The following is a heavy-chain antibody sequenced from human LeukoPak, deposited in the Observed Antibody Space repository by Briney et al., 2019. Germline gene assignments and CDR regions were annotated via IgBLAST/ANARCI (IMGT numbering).Heavy chain of an antibody. CDR1: GFTFSSNS. J-gene: IGHJ3*02. Sequence: GGSLRLSSAASGFTFSSNSMNWVRPAPGKGREWVSTISSSSSNIYYTDSVKGRFTISRANAKNSMYLQMNSLTAEDTAVYYCASEKYCSSTICYKAFDIWGQGKMVTVSS. CDR3: ASEKYCSSTICYKAFDI. V-gene: IGHV3-21*01. CDR2: ISSSSSNI. D-gene: IGHD2-2*02.